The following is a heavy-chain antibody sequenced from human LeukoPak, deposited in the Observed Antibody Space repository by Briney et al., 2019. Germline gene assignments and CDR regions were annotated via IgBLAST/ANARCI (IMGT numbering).Heavy chain of an antibody. Sequence: GGSLRLSCAASGFKFDDYAMSWVRQAPGKGREWVSAIKWNGGSTDYTDSVKGRFTISRDNAKNSLYLQMTSLRTEDTALYYCVRDYYDSSGHHWGGASGCWGQGTLVTVSA. CDR1: GFKFDDYA. CDR2: IKWNGGST. J-gene: IGHJ4*02. V-gene: IGHV3-20*04. CDR3: VRDYYDSSGHHWGGASGC. D-gene: IGHD3-22*01.